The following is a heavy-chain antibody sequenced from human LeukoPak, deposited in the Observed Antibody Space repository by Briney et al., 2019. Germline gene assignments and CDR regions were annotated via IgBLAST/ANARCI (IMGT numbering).Heavy chain of an antibody. D-gene: IGHD2-2*01. CDR3: AKDCGCSSTSYASKYFQH. CDR2: IRYDGSNK. V-gene: IGHV3-30*02. Sequence: AGGSLRLSCAASGFTFSSYGMHWVRQAPGKGLEWVAFIRYDGSNKYYADSVKGRFTISRDNSKNTLYLQMNSLRAEDTAVYYCAKDCGCSSTSYASKYFQHWGQGTLVTVSS. CDR1: GFTFSSYG. J-gene: IGHJ1*01.